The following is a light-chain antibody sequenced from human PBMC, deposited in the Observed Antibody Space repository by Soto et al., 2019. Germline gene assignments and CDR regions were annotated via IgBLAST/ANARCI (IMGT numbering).Light chain of an antibody. CDR2: GGA. CDR3: QQYRTPSQT. V-gene: IGKV3-20*01. CDR1: QTIGSSY. Sequence: EIVLTQSPGTLSLSPGESATLSCRASQTIGSSYLAWYQQRTGQDPRLLIYGGANRATGIPYRFSATGSETDFTLAISRLEPEDFAVYYCQQYRTPSQTFGQGTKVE. J-gene: IGKJ1*01.